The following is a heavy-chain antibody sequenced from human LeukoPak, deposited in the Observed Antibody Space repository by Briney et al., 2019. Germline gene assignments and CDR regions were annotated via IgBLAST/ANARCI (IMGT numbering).Heavy chain of an antibody. Sequence: PSETLSLTCTVSGGSISSYYWSWIRQPPGKGLEWIGYIYYSGSTKYNPSLKSRVTISVDTSKNQFSLKLTSVTAADTAVYYCARLGIGVVPSAMLGAYYFDYWGQGTLVTVSS. D-gene: IGHD2-2*01. V-gene: IGHV4-59*08. CDR1: GGSISSYY. CDR3: ARLGIGVVPSAMLGAYYFDY. J-gene: IGHJ4*02. CDR2: IYYSGST.